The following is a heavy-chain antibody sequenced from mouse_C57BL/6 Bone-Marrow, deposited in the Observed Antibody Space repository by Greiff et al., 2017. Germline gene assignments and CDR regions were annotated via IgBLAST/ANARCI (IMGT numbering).Heavy chain of an antibody. CDR2: IDPSDSYT. J-gene: IGHJ4*01. Sequence: QVQLQQPGAELVMPGASVKLSCKASGYTFTSYWMHWVKQRPGQGLEWIGEIDPSDSYTKYNQKFKGKSTLTVDKYSSTAYMQLSSLTSEDAAVYYCSRGDDPEDYWGQGTSVTVSS. CDR3: SRGDDPEDY. CDR1: GYTFTSYW. V-gene: IGHV1-69*01. D-gene: IGHD2-3*01.